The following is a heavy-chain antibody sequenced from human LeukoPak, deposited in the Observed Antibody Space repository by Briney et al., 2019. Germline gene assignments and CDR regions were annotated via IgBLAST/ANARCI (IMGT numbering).Heavy chain of an antibody. J-gene: IGHJ6*03. Sequence: SETLSLTCTVSGGSISSYYWSWIRQPPGKGLEWIGYIYYSGSTNYNPSLKSRVTISVDTSKNQFSLKLSSVTAADTAVYYCARDYTTIYYYYYMDVWGKGTTVTVSS. CDR3: ARDYTTIYYYYYMDV. CDR1: GGSISSYY. D-gene: IGHD3-9*01. CDR2: IYYSGST. V-gene: IGHV4-59*12.